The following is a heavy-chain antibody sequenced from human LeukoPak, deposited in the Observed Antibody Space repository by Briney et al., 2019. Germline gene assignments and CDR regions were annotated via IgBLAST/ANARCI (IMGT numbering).Heavy chain of an antibody. Sequence: GASVKVSCKASGYTFTGYYMHWVRQAPAQGLEWMGWINPNSGGTNYARKFQGRVTMTRDTSISTAYMELSRLRSDDTAVYYCARVLVATTDDYWGQGTLVTVSS. CDR1: GYTFTGYY. J-gene: IGHJ4*02. V-gene: IGHV1-2*02. CDR2: INPNSGGT. D-gene: IGHD5-12*01. CDR3: ARVLVATTDDY.